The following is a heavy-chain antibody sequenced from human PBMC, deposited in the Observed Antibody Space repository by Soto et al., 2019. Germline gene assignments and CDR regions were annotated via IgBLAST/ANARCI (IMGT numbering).Heavy chain of an antibody. V-gene: IGHV1-69*13. Sequence: SVKVSCKASGGAFSGHAISWLRQAPGQGLEWMGQIIPFFKGTKYAQKFQGRVTITADDSTSTAYMDLSSLTSEDTAVYYCARDVPLNYYDSTYSYYALDVWGQGTTVTVSS. J-gene: IGHJ6*02. CDR2: IIPFFKGT. CDR1: GGAFSGHA. D-gene: IGHD3-22*01. CDR3: ARDVPLNYYDSTYSYYALDV.